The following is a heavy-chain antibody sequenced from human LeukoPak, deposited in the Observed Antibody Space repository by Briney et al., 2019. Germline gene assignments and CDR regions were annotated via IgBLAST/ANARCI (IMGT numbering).Heavy chain of an antibody. Sequence: SETLSLTCTVSGGSISSYYWSWIRQPPGKGLEWIGYIYSSGSSNYNPSLRSRVTISIDTSKNQFSLRLSSVTAADTAVYYCARHDYGDYSCIDPWGQGTLVTVSS. J-gene: IGHJ5*02. CDR1: GGSISSYY. D-gene: IGHD4-17*01. CDR2: IYSSGSS. CDR3: ARHDYGDYSCIDP. V-gene: IGHV4-59*01.